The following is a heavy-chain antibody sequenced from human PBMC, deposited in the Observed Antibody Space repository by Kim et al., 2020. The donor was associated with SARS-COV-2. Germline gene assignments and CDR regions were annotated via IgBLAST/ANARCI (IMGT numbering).Heavy chain of an antibody. J-gene: IGHJ6*02. D-gene: IGHD5-18*01. CDR2: FDPEDGET. Sequence: ASVKVSCKVSGYTLTELSMHWVRQAPGKGLEWMGGFDPEDGETIYAQKFQGRVTMTEDTSTDTAYMELSSLRSEDTAVYYCATAVDTAMVTIPYYYYGMDVWGQGTTVTVSS. V-gene: IGHV1-24*01. CDR3: ATAVDTAMVTIPYYYYGMDV. CDR1: GYTLTELS.